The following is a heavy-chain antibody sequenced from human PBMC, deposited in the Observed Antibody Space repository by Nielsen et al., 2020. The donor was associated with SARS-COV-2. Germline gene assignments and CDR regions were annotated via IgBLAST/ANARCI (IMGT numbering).Heavy chain of an antibody. J-gene: IGHJ3*02. V-gene: IGHV4-39*07. Sequence: SETLSLTCTVSGGSISSSSYYWGWIRQPPGKGLEWIGSIYYSGSTNYNPSLKSRVTISVDKSKNQFSLKLSSVTAADTAVYYCARVAGPHSTGTTDADDAFDIWGQGTMVTVSS. CDR3: ARVAGPHSTGTTDADDAFDI. CDR1: GGSISSSSYY. D-gene: IGHD1-1*01. CDR2: IYYSGST.